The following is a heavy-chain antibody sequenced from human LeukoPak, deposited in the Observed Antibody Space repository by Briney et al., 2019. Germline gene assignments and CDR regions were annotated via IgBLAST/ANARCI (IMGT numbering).Heavy chain of an antibody. CDR3: ARSYYDFWSGRNDDY. CDR2: IYTSGST. D-gene: IGHD3-3*01. V-gene: IGHV4-4*07. Sequence: SETLSLTCTVPGGSISGYYWSWIRQPAGKGLEWIGRIYTSGSTNYNPSLKSRVTISVDTSKNQFSLKLSSVTAADTAVYYCARSYYDFWSGRNDDYWGQGTLVTVSS. J-gene: IGHJ4*02. CDR1: GGSISGYY.